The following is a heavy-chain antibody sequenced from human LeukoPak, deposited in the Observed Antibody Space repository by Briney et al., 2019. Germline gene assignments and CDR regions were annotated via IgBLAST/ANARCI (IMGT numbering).Heavy chain of an antibody. J-gene: IGHJ4*02. CDR2: ISYDGSNK. CDR3: AKLGTMTTVTTSDY. D-gene: IGHD4-17*01. V-gene: IGHV3-30*18. CDR1: GCTFSSYG. Sequence: GGSLRLSCAASGCTFSSYGMHWVRQAPGKGLEWVAVISYDGSNKYYADSVKGRFTISRDNSKNTLYLQMNSLRAEDTAVYYCAKLGTMTTVTTSDYWGQGTLVTVSS.